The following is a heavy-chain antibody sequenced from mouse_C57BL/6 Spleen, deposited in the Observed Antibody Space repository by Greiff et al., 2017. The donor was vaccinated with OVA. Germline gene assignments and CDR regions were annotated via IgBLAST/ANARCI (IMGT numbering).Heavy chain of an antibody. V-gene: IGHV1-69*01. J-gene: IGHJ2*01. D-gene: IGHD1-1*01. CDR3: ARSGYYGSSFFFDY. Sequence: QVHVKQPGAELVMPGASVKLSCKASGYTFTSYWMHWVKQRPGQGLEWIGEIDPSDRYTNYNQKFKGKSTLTVDKSSSPAYMQLSSLTSEDSAVYYCARSGYYGSSFFFDYWGQGTTLTVSS. CDR1: GYTFTSYW. CDR2: IDPSDRYT.